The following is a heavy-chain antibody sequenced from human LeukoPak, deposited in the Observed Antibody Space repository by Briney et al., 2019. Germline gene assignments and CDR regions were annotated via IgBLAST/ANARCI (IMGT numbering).Heavy chain of an antibody. CDR1: GFTFSSYA. CDR2: ISYDGSNK. Sequence: GGSLRLSCAASGFTFSSYAMHWVRQAPGKGLEWVAVISYDGSNKYYADSVKGRFTISRDNSKNTLYLQMNSLRAEDTAVYYCAKGNDRRMSQQLGDYWGQGTLVTVSS. V-gene: IGHV3-30-3*01. D-gene: IGHD6-6*01. CDR3: AKGNDRRMSQQLGDY. J-gene: IGHJ4*02.